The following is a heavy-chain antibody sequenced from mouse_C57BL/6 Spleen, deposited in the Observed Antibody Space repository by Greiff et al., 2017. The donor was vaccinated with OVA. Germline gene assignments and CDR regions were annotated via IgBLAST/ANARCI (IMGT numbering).Heavy chain of an antibody. CDR3: ARRGSSYPSLTY. J-gene: IGHJ3*01. CDR2: IYPGDGVT. CDR1: GYAFSSYW. Sequence: VQLQQSGAELVKPGASVKISCKASGYAFSSYWMNWVKQRPGKGLEWIGQIYPGDGVTNYNGKFKGKATLTADKSSSTAYMQLSSLTSEDSAVYFCARRGSSYPSLTYWGQGTLVTVSA. V-gene: IGHV1-80*01. D-gene: IGHD1-1*01.